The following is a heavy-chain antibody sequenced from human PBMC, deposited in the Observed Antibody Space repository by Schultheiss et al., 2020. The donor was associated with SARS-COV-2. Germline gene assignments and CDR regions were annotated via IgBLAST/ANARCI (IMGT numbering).Heavy chain of an antibody. Sequence: GGSLRLSCAASGFTFSSYGMHWVRQAPGKGLEWVAVIWYDGSNKYYADSVKGRFTISRDNSKNTLYLQMNSLKTEDTAVYYCTSLGYGDYYYYYGMDVWGQGTTVTVSS. V-gene: IGHV3-33*01. D-gene: IGHD4-17*01. CDR3: TSLGYGDYYYYYGMDV. J-gene: IGHJ6*02. CDR1: GFTFSSYG. CDR2: IWYDGSNK.